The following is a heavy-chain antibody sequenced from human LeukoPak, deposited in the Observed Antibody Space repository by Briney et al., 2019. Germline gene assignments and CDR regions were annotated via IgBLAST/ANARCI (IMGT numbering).Heavy chain of an antibody. CDR3: TKDGYGSSWYAFDY. Sequence: GGSLRLSCAASGFTFSSYAMSWVRQAPGKGLEWVSAISGSGGSTYYADSVKGRFTISRDNSKNTLYLQMNSLRAEDTAVYYCTKDGYGSSWYAFDYWGQGTLVTVSS. V-gene: IGHV3-23*01. D-gene: IGHD6-13*01. CDR1: GFTFSSYA. CDR2: ISGSGGST. J-gene: IGHJ4*02.